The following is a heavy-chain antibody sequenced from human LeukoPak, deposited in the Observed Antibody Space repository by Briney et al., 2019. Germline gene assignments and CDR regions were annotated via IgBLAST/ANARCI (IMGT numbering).Heavy chain of an antibody. J-gene: IGHJ6*02. CDR2: VNRDGSET. V-gene: IGHV3-7*03. CDR3: ARNNGMDV. CDR1: GFTLSNHW. Sequence: GGSLRLSCAASGFTLSNHWMTWVRQVPGRGPEWVADVNRDGSETYYLDSVKGRFTISKDNAKNSLYLQMNSLRAEDTALYHCARNNGMDVWGQGTTVIVSS.